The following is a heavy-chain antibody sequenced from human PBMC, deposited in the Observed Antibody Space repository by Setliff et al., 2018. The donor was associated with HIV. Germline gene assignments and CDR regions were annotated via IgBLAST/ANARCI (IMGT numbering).Heavy chain of an antibody. J-gene: IGHJ6*03. CDR3: ARVVDTSGTYIDV. V-gene: IGHV3-48*01. D-gene: IGHD3-10*01. CDR2: ISGSSSPI. Sequence: PGGSLRLSCAASGFTFSTYSMTWVRQAPGKGLEWVSYISGSSSPIYYADSVKGRFTISRDNAKNSLYLQMNSLRAEDTAVYYCARVVDTSGTYIDVWGRGTTVTVSS. CDR1: GFTFSTYS.